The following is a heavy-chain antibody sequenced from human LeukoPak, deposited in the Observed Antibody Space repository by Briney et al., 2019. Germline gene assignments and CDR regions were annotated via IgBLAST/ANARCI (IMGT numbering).Heavy chain of an antibody. V-gene: IGHV3-64*01. CDR1: GFTFSSYA. CDR3: ARVNYGSGSYPNLYFDY. Sequence: GGSLRLSCAASGFTFSSYAMHWVRQAPGKGLEYVSDISSNGGSTYYANSVKGRFTISRDNSKNTLYLQMGSLRAEDMAVYYCARVNYGSGSYPNLYFDYWGQGTLVTVSS. CDR2: ISSNGGST. D-gene: IGHD3-10*01. J-gene: IGHJ4*02.